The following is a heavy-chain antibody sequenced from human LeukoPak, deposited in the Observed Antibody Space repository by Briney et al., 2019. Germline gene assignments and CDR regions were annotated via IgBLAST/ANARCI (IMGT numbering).Heavy chain of an antibody. Sequence: GASVKVSCKASGYTFTGYYMHWVRQAPGQGLEWMGWINPNSGGTNYAQKFQGRVTMTRDRSISTAYMELSRLRSDDTAVYYCARDPHYYGSGSYGYYYMDVWGKGTTVTISS. CDR3: ARDPHYYGSGSYGYYYMDV. V-gene: IGHV1-2*02. D-gene: IGHD3-10*01. J-gene: IGHJ6*03. CDR1: GYTFTGYY. CDR2: INPNSGGT.